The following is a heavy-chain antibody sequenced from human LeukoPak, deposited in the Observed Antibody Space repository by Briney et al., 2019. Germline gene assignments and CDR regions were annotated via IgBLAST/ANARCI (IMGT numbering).Heavy chain of an antibody. CDR2: INHSGST. Sequence: KASETLSLTCAVYGGSFSGYYWSWIRQPPGKGLEWIGEINHSGSTNYNPSLKSRVTISVDTSKNQFSLKLSSVTAADTAVYYCARDSGGIAVAGCFDYWGQGTLVTVSS. D-gene: IGHD6-19*01. CDR1: GGSFSGYY. V-gene: IGHV4-34*01. J-gene: IGHJ4*02. CDR3: ARDSGGIAVAGCFDY.